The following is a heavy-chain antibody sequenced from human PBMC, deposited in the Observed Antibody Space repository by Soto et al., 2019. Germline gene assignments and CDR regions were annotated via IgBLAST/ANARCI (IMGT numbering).Heavy chain of an antibody. CDR2: IVHGGRA. J-gene: IGHJ5*02. Sequence: PSETLSLTCAVYGGSSSGYYWSWIRQPPGKGLEWIGEIVHGGRASYTPSLNSRVTISVDTSKNQFSLNLNSVTAADTAIYFCVRGEVGARLQSWGQGTLVTVS. CDR3: VRGEVGARLQS. V-gene: IGHV4-34*01. D-gene: IGHD1-26*01. CDR1: GGSSSGYY.